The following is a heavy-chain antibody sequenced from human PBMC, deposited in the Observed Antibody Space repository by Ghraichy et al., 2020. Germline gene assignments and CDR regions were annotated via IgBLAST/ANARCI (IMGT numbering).Heavy chain of an antibody. V-gene: IGHV4-59*01. CDR1: GGSISGSY. CDR3: AKVGQGVLGAQYFDY. D-gene: IGHD3-10*01. CDR2: ISHAGDT. Sequence: SETLSLTCTVSGGSISGSYWGWIRQPPGKGLECLGYISHAGDTNYNPSLKSRITLSVDTSKSQFSLKVTSVTAADTAVYYCAKVGQGVLGAQYFDYWGQGTLVAVSP. J-gene: IGHJ4*02.